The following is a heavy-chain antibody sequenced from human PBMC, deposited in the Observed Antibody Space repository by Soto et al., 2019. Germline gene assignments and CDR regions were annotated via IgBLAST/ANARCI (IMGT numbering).Heavy chain of an antibody. D-gene: IGHD3-10*01. V-gene: IGHV3-23*01. J-gene: IGHJ6*02. CDR2: ISGSGRNT. CDR1: GFTFSNYA. Sequence: EVQMLESGGGLVHPGGSLRLSCAASGFTFSNYAMNWVRQAPGKGLEWVSSISGSGRNTYYADSVEGRLTISRDSSKNTVYLQMNSLRVEDTGVYYCAKDLNGSGSFTSYYHYGMDVWGQGTTVTVSS. CDR3: AKDLNGSGSFTSYYHYGMDV.